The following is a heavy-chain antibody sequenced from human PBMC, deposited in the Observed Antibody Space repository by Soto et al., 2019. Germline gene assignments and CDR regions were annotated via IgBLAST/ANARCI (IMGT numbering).Heavy chain of an antibody. J-gene: IGHJ6*03. D-gene: IGHD2-2*01. Sequence: GASVKVSCKASGLTFTNSAMQWVRQARGQRLEWIGWIVVGSGNTNYAQKFQERVTITRDMSTSTAYMELSSLRSEDTAVYYCAEAEYCSSTSCLYMDVWGKGTTVTVSS. CDR1: GLTFTNSA. V-gene: IGHV1-58*02. CDR3: AEAEYCSSTSCLYMDV. CDR2: IVVGSGNT.